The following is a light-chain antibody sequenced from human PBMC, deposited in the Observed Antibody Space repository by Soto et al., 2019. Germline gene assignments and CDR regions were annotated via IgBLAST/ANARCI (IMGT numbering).Light chain of an antibody. V-gene: IGKV3-20*01. CDR2: GAS. CDR3: QQYGHSLWT. CDR1: QIVSSGH. J-gene: IGKJ1*01. Sequence: DIVLTQSPGTLSLSPGERASLSCRASQIVSSGHLAWYQQKPGQAPRLLIYGASSRATGIPDRFSGSGSGTDFTLTISRLEPEDYAVYYCQQYGHSLWTFGQGTKVEIK.